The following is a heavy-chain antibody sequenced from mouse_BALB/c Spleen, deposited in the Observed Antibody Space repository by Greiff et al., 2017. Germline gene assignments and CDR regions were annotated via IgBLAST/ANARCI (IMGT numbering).Heavy chain of an antibody. D-gene: IGHD1-1*01. J-gene: IGHJ3*01. V-gene: IGHV1-80*01. CDR1: GYTFTSYW. CDR2: IYPGDGDT. CDR3: AKSGSSTWFAY. Sequence: VQLQQPGAELVKPGASVKMSCKASGYTFTSYWINWVKQRPGQGLEWIGQIYPGDGDTNYNGKFKGKATLTADKSSSTAYMQLSSLTSEDSAVYVCAKSGSSTWFAYWGQGTLVTVSA.